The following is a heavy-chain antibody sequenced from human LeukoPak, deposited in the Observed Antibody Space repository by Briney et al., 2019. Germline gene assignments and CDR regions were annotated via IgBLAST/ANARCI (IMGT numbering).Heavy chain of an antibody. CDR1: IYSISSDYY. CDR2: IYHSGST. D-gene: IGHD3-10*01. J-gene: IGHJ4*02. CDR3: ATEGVITMVRGVNFGY. V-gene: IGHV4-38-2*02. Sequence: SETLSLTCTVSIYSISSDYYWGWIRQPPGKGLEWIGNIYHSGSTYYNPSLKSRVTISVDTSKNQFSLKLSSVTAADTAVYYCATEGVITMVRGVNFGYWGQGTLVTVSS.